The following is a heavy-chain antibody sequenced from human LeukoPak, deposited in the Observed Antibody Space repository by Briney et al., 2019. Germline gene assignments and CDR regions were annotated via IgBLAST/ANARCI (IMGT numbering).Heavy chain of an antibody. V-gene: IGHV1-2*02. Sequence: GASVKVSRKASGYACTAYYMHWVRQAPGQGLEWMGWINPNSGGTKYAQKFQGRVTLTRDTSISTAYMEVSRLRYDDTAVYYCGNGEYSYGFLDYWGQGTLVTVSS. CDR3: GNGEYSYGFLDY. J-gene: IGHJ4*02. CDR2: INPNSGGT. D-gene: IGHD5-18*01. CDR1: GYACTAYY.